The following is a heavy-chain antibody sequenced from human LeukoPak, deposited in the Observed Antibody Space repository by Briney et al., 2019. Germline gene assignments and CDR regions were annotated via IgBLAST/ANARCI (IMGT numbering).Heavy chain of an antibody. D-gene: IGHD3-3*02. CDR2: VSGSGERL. CDR1: GFTFNSYG. CDR3: ARALGGSYGMDV. V-gene: IGHV3-21*01. Sequence: PGGSLRLSCAASGFTFNSYGMTWVRQAPGKWLEWVSAVSGSGERLYYADSVKGRFTISRDNAKNSLYLQMNSLRAEDTAVYYCARALGGSYGMDVWGQGTTVTVSS. J-gene: IGHJ6*02.